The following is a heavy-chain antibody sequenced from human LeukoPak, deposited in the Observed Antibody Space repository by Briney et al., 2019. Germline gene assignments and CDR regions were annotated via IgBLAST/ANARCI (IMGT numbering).Heavy chain of an antibody. D-gene: IGHD3-22*01. CDR1: GGTSNSHA. CDR3: ATTNDGGGYQWGDFFDF. J-gene: IGHJ4*02. V-gene: IGHV1-69*04. CDR2: IISNLGTT. Sequence: GASVKVSCKASGGTSNSHAISWVRQAPGQGLEWMGRIISNLGTTNRAQNFQDRVTLTADKSTNTAYMELTSLTSDDTAVYYCATTNDGGGYQWGDFFDFWGQGTLVTVSS.